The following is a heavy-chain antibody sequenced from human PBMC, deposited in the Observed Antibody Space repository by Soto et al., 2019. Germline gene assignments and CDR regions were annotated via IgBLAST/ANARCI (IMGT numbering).Heavy chain of an antibody. CDR3: ARARPGDKTNDY. Sequence: PGGSLRLSCAASGFTFSSYAMHWVRQAPGKGLEWVAVISYDGSNKYYADSVKGRFTISRDNSKNTLYLQMNSLRAEDTAVYYCARARPGDKTNDYWGQGTLVTVSS. CDR2: ISYDGSNK. V-gene: IGHV3-30-3*01. J-gene: IGHJ4*02. CDR1: GFTFSSYA. D-gene: IGHD3-16*01.